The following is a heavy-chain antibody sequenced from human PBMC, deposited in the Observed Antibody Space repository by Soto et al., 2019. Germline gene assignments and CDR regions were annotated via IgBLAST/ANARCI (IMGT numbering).Heavy chain of an antibody. CDR2: ISYDGSNK. J-gene: IGHJ4*02. CDR3: AKDQGDSSGYYFKPWYFDY. CDR1: GFTFSSYG. Sequence: GGSLRLSCAASGFTFSSYGMHWVRQAPGKGLEWVAVISYDGSNKYYADSVKGRFTISRDNSKNTLYLQMNSLRAEDTAVYYCAKDQGDSSGYYFKPWYFDYWGQGTLVTVSS. V-gene: IGHV3-30*18. D-gene: IGHD3-22*01.